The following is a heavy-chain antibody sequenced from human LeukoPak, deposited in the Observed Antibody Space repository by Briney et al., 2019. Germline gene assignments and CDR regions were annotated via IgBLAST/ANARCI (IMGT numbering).Heavy chain of an antibody. J-gene: IGHJ4*02. CDR2: INHSGST. CDR3: ARGILTGSHEGDY. V-gene: IGHV4-34*01. D-gene: IGHD3-9*01. CDR1: GGSFSGYY. Sequence: ETLSLTCAVYGGSFSGYYWSWIRQPPGKGLEWIGEINHSGSTNYNPSLKSRVTISVDTSKNQFSLKLSSVTAADTAVYYCARGILTGSHEGDYWGQGTLVTVSS.